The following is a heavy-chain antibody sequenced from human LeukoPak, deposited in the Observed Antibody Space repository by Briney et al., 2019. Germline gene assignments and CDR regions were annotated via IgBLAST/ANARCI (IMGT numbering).Heavy chain of an antibody. CDR3: ARESIYGDYSMDV. J-gene: IGHJ6*03. Sequence: SETLSLTCTVSGGSISSYYWSWIRQPPGKGLELIGYIYYSGSTNYNPSLKSRVTISVDTSKNQFSLKLSSVTAADTAVYYCARESIYGDYSMDVWGKGTTVTISS. CDR2: IYYSGST. CDR1: GGSISSYY. V-gene: IGHV4-59*01. D-gene: IGHD4-17*01.